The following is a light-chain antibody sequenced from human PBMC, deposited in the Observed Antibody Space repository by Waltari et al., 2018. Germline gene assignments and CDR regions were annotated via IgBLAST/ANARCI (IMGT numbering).Light chain of an antibody. CDR2: EVI. V-gene: IGLV2-8*01. CDR3: SSFAGKNGLL. CDR1: SGDIGGYDY. Sequence: QAALTPPPSAYGSPGPSVTISCTGSSGDIGGYDYVSWDQQHIGKVPKLLIYEVIKRPSGVPRRFSASRSGNTASLTVSGLQTEDEALYFCSSFAGKNGLLFGGGTMLTVL. J-gene: IGLJ2*01.